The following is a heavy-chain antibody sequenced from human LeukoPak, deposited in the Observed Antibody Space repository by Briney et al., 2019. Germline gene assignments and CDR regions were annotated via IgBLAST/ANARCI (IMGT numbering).Heavy chain of an antibody. V-gene: IGHV4-59*01. Sequence: SETLSLTCTVSGGSLGNYYWSWIRQTPGKGLEWIGFGSTNYNPSLKSRVTISVDRSKNQFSLKLTSVTAADTAVYYCARSISFHITGWYVWGQGTVVTVSS. CDR1: GGSLGNYY. CDR2: GST. CDR3: ARSISFHITGWYV. J-gene: IGHJ4*02. D-gene: IGHD6-19*01.